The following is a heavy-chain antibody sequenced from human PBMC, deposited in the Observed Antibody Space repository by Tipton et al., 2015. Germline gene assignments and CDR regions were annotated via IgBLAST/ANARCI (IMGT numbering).Heavy chain of an antibody. CDR2: ISWNSGSL. J-gene: IGHJ4*02. D-gene: IGHD6-13*01. CDR3: AREGSSWYFGVY. CDR1: GFNFETYA. Sequence: RSLRLSCVASGFNFETYAMHWVRQAPGKGLEWVSGISWNSGSLGYVDSVKGRFTISRDNAQNSLYLQMNSLRAEDTAFYYCAREGSSWYFGVYWGQGTLVSVSS. V-gene: IGHV3-9*01.